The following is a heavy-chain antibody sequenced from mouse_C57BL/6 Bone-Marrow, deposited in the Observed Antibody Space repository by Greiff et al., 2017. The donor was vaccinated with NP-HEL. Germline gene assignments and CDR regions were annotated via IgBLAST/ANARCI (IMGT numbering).Heavy chain of an antibody. Sequence: VQLQQPGAELVKPGASVKMSCKASGYTFTSYWITWVKQRPGQGLEWIGDIYPGSGSTNYNEKFKSKATLTVDTSSSTAYMQLSSLTSEHSAVYYCARRGTMVTTRKRRVLFDYWGQGTTLTVSS. CDR1: GYTFTSYW. J-gene: IGHJ2*01. CDR2: IYPGSGST. V-gene: IGHV1-55*01. CDR3: ARRGTMVTTRKRRVLFDY. D-gene: IGHD2-1*01.